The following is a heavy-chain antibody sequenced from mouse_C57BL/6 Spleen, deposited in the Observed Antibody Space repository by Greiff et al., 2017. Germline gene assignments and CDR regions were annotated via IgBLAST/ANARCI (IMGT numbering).Heavy chain of an antibody. CDR2: IRLKSDNYAT. J-gene: IGHJ2*01. CDR1: GFTFSNYW. V-gene: IGHV6-3*01. Sequence: EVKLMESGGGLVQPGGSMKLSCVASGFTFSNYWMNWVRQSPEKGLEWVAQIRLKSDNYATHYAESVKGRFTISRDDSKSSVYLQMNNLRAEDTGIYYCTGGGCDPYFDYWGQGTTLTVSS. D-gene: IGHD2-13*01. CDR3: TGGGCDPYFDY.